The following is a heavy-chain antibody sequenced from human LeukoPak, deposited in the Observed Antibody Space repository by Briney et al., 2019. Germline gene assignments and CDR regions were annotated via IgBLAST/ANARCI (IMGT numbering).Heavy chain of an antibody. D-gene: IGHD5-12*01. Sequence: GASVKVSCKASGYTFTHYGISWVRQAPGQGLEGMGWISAYNGNTDYAQKLQGRVTMTTDTSTSTAYMELRSVRSDDTAVYYCARDYRYSGYEFYCWGQGTQVTVAS. V-gene: IGHV1-18*01. CDR3: ARDYRYSGYEFYC. J-gene: IGHJ4*02. CDR2: ISAYNGNT. CDR1: GYTFTHYG.